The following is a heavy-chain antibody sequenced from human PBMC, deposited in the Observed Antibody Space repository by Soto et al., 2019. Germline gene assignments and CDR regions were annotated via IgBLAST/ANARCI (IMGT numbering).Heavy chain of an antibody. D-gene: IGHD3-22*01. CDR2: ISGSGGST. Sequence: PGGSLRLSCAASGFTFSSYAMSWVRQAPGKGLEWVSAISGSGGSTYYADSVKGRFTISRDNSKNTLYLQMNSLRAEDTAVYYCAKVRGSSGYRNWFDPWGQGTLVTVSS. V-gene: IGHV3-23*01. CDR3: AKVRGSSGYRNWFDP. J-gene: IGHJ5*02. CDR1: GFTFSSYA.